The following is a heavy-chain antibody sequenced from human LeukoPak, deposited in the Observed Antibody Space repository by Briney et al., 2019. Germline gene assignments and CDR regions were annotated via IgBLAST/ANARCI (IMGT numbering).Heavy chain of an antibody. J-gene: IGHJ6*04. CDR1: GFTFDDYT. CDR2: ISWNGANS. D-gene: IGHD6-25*01. CDR3: ARGFSSSVAGAVVV. V-gene: IGHV3-43*01. Sequence: GGSLRLFCAASGFTFDDYTIHWVRQAPGKGLEWVSLISWNGANSYYADSVKGRFTVSRDNSRHSLYLQMNTLTIDDSALYYCARGFSSSVAGAVVVWGKGTTVTVSS.